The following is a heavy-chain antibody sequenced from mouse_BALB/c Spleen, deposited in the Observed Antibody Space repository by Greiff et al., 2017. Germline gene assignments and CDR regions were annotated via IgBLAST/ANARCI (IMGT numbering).Heavy chain of an antibody. CDR3: ARPNGYQGAMDY. V-gene: IGHV7-3*02. CDR1: GFTFTDYY. J-gene: IGHJ4*01. CDR2: IRNKANGYTT. D-gene: IGHD2-2*01. Sequence: EVQVVESGGGLVQPGGSLRLSCATSGFTFTDYYMSWVRQPPGKALEWLGFIRNKANGYTTEYSASVKGRFTISRDNSQSILYLQMNTLRAEDSATYYCARPNGYQGAMDYWGQGTSVTVSS.